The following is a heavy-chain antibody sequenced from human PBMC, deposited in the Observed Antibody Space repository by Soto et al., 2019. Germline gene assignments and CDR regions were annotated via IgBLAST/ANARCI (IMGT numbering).Heavy chain of an antibody. Sequence: SETLSLTCTVSGGSISSYYWSWIRQPPGKGLEWIGYIYYSGSTNYNPSLKSRVTISVDTSKNHFSLKLSSVTAADTAVYYCARVERDGVVRGVIMRGMGFDPWGQGTLVTVSS. J-gene: IGHJ5*02. CDR3: ARVERDGVVRGVIMRGMGFDP. CDR1: GGSISSYY. V-gene: IGHV4-59*01. D-gene: IGHD3-10*01. CDR2: IYYSGST.